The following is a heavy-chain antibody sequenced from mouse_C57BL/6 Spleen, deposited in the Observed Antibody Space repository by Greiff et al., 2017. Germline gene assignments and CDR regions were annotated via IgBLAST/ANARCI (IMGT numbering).Heavy chain of an antibody. V-gene: IGHV1-80*01. CDR1: GYAFSSYW. J-gene: IGHJ4*01. CDR2: IYPGDGDT. D-gene: IGHD2-4*01. Sequence: VKLQESGAELVKPGASVKISCKASGYAFSSYWMNWVKQRPGKGLEWIGQIYPGDGDTNYNGKFKGKATLTADQSSSTAYMQLSSLTSEDSAVYFCARYYDRYYYAMDYWGQGTSVTVSS. CDR3: ARYYDRYYYAMDY.